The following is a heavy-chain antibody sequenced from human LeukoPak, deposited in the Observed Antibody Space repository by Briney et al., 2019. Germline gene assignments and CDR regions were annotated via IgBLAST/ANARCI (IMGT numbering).Heavy chain of an antibody. CDR3: ARGLSSSWHSYGY. CDR2: INHSGST. D-gene: IGHD6-13*01. J-gene: IGHJ4*02. CDR1: GWSFSGYY. Sequence: PSETLSLTCAVYGWSFSGYYWTWNRQPPGKGLEWIGEINHSGSTNYNPSLKSRVTISVDTSKNQFSLKLSSVTSADTAVYYCARGLSSSWHSYGYWAQGTLVSVSS. V-gene: IGHV4-34*01.